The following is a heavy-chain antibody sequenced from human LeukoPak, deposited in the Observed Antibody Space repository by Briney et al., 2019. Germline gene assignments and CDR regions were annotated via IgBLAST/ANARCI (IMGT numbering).Heavy chain of an antibody. CDR2: INPNSGGT. Sequence: ASVKVSCKASGYTFTGYYMHWVRQAPGQGLEWMGWINPNSGGTNYAQKFQGWVTMTRDTSISTAYMELSRLRSDDMAVYYCARACYDFWSGPNDAFDIWGQGTMVTVSS. J-gene: IGHJ3*02. D-gene: IGHD3-3*01. CDR1: GYTFTGYY. CDR3: ARACYDFWSGPNDAFDI. V-gene: IGHV1-2*04.